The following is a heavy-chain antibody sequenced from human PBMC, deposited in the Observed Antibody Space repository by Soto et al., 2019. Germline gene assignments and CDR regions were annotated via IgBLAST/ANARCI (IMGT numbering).Heavy chain of an antibody. J-gene: IGHJ3*02. CDR3: ARETNGGSFDI. CDR1: GFIFSTYG. D-gene: IGHD2-8*01. V-gene: IGHV3-33*01. Sequence: QVQLVESGGGVVQSGRSLRLSCEASGFIFSTYGMHWVRQAPGKGLEWVALIWYDGTNEHYADSVKGRFTISKDNSKNTLNLEMSGLRVEDTAVYYCARETNGGSFDIWGLGTMVTVSS. CDR2: IWYDGTNE.